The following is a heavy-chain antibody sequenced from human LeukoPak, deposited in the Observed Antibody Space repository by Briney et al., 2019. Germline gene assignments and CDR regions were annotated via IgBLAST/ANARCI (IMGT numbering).Heavy chain of an antibody. CDR3: ARQAQQARWLISRDYYYAFDI. CDR2: IYPDDSDT. V-gene: IGHV5-51*07. Sequence: PGESLKISCKASGYSLTNYWIGWVHQLPGKGLEWMGVIYPDDSDTRDSPSFQGQVTISADKSINTAYLQWSSLKASDTAIYYCARQAQQARWLISRDYYYAFDIWGQGTTVTVSS. J-gene: IGHJ6*02. D-gene: IGHD6-19*01. CDR1: GYSLTNYW.